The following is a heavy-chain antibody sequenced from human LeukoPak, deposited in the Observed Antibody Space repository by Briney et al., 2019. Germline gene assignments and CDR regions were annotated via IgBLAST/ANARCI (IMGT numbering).Heavy chain of an antibody. CDR1: GGSISSSSTY. CDR3: VSPRGFSYGYFDY. Sequence: SETLSLTCAVSGGSISSSSTYWVCIRQPPGKGLEWIGSIYYSKNTYYNPSLKRRVTISADTSKNQFSLTVGSVSATDTAVYYCVSPRGFSYGYFDYWGQGTLVTVSS. CDR2: IYYSKNT. J-gene: IGHJ4*02. V-gene: IGHV4-39*01. D-gene: IGHD5-18*01.